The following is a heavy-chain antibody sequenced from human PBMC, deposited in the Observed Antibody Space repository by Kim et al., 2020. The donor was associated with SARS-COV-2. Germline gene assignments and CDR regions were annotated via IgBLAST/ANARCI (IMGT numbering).Heavy chain of an antibody. CDR1: GGSISDYY. V-gene: IGHV4-59*03. D-gene: IGHD3-16*01. CDR2: YYRGGP. CDR3: FRGSSWYRETY. J-gene: IGHJ4*02. Sequence: SETLSLTCTVSGGSISDYYGTWVRQPPGKGLEWIGYYRGGPYYNPSLSSRVTISVDTSKNQFSLSLSSVTAADTAVYYCFRGSSWYRETYWGQGTLVTVSS.